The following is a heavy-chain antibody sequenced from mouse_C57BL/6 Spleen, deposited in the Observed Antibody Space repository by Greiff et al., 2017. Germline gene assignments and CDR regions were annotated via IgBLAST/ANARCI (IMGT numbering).Heavy chain of an antibody. CDR2: INPNNGGT. Sequence: VQLQQSGPELVKPGASVKISCKASGYTFTDYYMNWVKQSHGKSLEWIGDINPNNGGTSYNQKFKGKATLTVDKSSSTAYMELRSLTSEDSAVYYCATPYYDSSPWFAYWGQGTLVTVSA. J-gene: IGHJ3*01. V-gene: IGHV1-26*01. CDR1: GYTFTDYY. CDR3: ATPYYDSSPWFAY. D-gene: IGHD1-1*01.